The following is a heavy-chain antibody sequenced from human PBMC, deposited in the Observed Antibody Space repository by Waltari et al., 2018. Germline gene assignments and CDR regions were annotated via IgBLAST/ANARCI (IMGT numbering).Heavy chain of an antibody. CDR1: GGSIRNYF. V-gene: IGHV4-4*07. CDR3: ARGGDRISASGRNAYDI. J-gene: IGHJ3*02. D-gene: IGHD2-15*01. Sequence: QVQLQESGPGLVKPSETLSPTCTVPGGSIRNYFWSWIRQPAGKGLEWIGRFYIGETANYNPSLKSRVAMSVDTSNNQFSLEVNSVTAADTAMYFCARGGDRISASGRNAYDIWGQGTMVIVSS. CDR2: FYIGETA.